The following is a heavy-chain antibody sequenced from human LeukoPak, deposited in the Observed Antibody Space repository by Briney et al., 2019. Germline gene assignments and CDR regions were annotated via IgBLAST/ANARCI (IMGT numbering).Heavy chain of an antibody. CDR3: ASGVEPSDYDSSGYPDY. CDR2: IYPGDSDT. V-gene: IGHV5-51*01. J-gene: IGHJ4*02. CDR1: GYSFTSYW. Sequence: GESLKISCKGSGYSFTSYWIGWVRQMPGKGLEWMGIIYPGDSDTRYSPSFQGQVTISADKSISTAYLQWSSLKASDTAMYYCASGVEPSDYDSSGYPDYWGQGTLVTVSS. D-gene: IGHD3-22*01.